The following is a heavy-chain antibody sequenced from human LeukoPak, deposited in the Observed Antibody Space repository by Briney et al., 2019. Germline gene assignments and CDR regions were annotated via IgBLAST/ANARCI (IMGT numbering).Heavy chain of an antibody. Sequence: ASVTVSCKSSGYTFISYDINWVRQATGQGLEWMGWMNPNSGITGYAQKFQGRVSMTRNTSIATAYMELSSLKSEDTAVYYCARGLYYYDSNGRTPYDYWGQGTLVTVSS. CDR1: GYTFISYD. D-gene: IGHD3-22*01. J-gene: IGHJ4*02. CDR3: ARGLYYYDSNGRTPYDY. V-gene: IGHV1-8*01. CDR2: MNPNSGIT.